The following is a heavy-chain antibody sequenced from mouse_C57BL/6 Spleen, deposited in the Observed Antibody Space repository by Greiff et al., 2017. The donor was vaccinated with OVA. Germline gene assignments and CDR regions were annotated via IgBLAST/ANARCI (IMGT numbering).Heavy chain of an antibody. V-gene: IGHV1-26*01. CDR2: INPNNGGT. CDR1: GYTFTDYY. CDR3: ARQYGYYGSSWFAY. J-gene: IGHJ3*01. D-gene: IGHD1-1*01. Sequence: VQLQQSGPELVKPGASVKISCKASGYTFTDYYMNWVKQSHGKSLEWIGDINPNNGGTSYNQKFKGKATLTVDKSSSTAYMELRSLTSEDSAVYYCARQYGYYGSSWFAYWGQGTLVTVSA.